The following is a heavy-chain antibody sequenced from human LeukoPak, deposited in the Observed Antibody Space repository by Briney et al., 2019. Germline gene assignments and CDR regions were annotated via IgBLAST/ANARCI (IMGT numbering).Heavy chain of an antibody. CDR1: GFTFSSHA. CDR2: LSVSGANT. CDR3: AKGEQWLVRGKVY. D-gene: IGHD6-19*01. V-gene: IGHV3-23*01. J-gene: IGHJ4*02. Sequence: GASLRLSCAASGFTFSSHAMSWARQAPGKGLEWVSSLSVSGANTNYADSVKGRFTISRDNSKNTLYLEMNSLRTEDTAVYYCAKGEQWLVRGKVYWGQGTLVTVSS.